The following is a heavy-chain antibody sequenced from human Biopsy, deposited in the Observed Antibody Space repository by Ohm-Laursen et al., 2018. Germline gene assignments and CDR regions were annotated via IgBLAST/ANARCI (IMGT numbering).Heavy chain of an antibody. D-gene: IGHD6-25*01. CDR2: INWNSGDI. Sequence: SSLRLSCTASGFIFDNYGMHWVRQAPGKGLEWVSGINWNSGDIVYADSVKGRFTISRDNAKNSLSLQMSSLRAEDTALYYCARDRSGLTLTTLDFWGHGTLVTVSS. V-gene: IGHV3-9*01. J-gene: IGHJ4*01. CDR1: GFIFDNYG. CDR3: ARDRSGLTLTTLDF.